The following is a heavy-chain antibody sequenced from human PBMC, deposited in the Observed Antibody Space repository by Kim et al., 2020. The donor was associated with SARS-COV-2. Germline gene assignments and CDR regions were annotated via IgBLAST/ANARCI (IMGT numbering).Heavy chain of an antibody. V-gene: IGHV4-39*01. J-gene: IGHJ4*02. CDR1: GGSISSSSYY. Sequence: SETLSLTCTVSGGSISSSSYYWGWIRHPPGKGLEWIGSIYYSGSTYYNPSLKSRVTISVDTSKNQFSLKLSSVTAADTAVYYCARQEQQLVEFDYWGQGTLVTVSS. CDR2: IYYSGST. D-gene: IGHD6-13*01. CDR3: ARQEQQLVEFDY.